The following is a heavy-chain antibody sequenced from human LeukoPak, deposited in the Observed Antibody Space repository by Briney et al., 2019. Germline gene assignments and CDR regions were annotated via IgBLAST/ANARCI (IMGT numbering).Heavy chain of an antibody. J-gene: IGHJ4*02. CDR2: IYHSGST. Sequence: PSETLSLTCKVSGGSISSSNWWSWVRQPPGKGLEWIGEIYHSGSTNYNPSLKSRVTISVDKSKNQFSLKLSSVTAADTAVYYCARVGIAAAGTSYYWGQGTLVTVSS. CDR3: ARVGIAAAGTSYY. CDR1: GGSISSSNW. D-gene: IGHD6-13*01. V-gene: IGHV4-4*02.